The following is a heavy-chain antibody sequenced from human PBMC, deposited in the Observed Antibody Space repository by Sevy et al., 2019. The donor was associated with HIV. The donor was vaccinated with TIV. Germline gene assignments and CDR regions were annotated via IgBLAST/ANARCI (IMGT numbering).Heavy chain of an antibody. J-gene: IGHJ4*02. CDR2: ISYHGSNK. V-gene: IGHV3-30-3*01. Sequence: GGSLRLCCAASGFTFSSYAMHWVRQAPGKGLEWVAIISYHGSNKYYADSVKGRFTISRDNSKNTPYLQMNSLRAEDTAVYYCARDLRADILLLWFGEIDYWVQGTLVTVSS. CDR1: GFTFSSYA. D-gene: IGHD3-10*01. CDR3: ARDLRADILLLWFGEIDY.